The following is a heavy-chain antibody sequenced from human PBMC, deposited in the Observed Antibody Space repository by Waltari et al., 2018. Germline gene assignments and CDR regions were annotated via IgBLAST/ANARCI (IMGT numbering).Heavy chain of an antibody. CDR1: GYTFTGYY. CDR3: AREREGELLLDY. V-gene: IGHV1-2*02. CDR2: INPNSGGT. J-gene: IGHJ4*02. D-gene: IGHD1-26*01. Sequence: QVQLVQSGAEVKKPGASVKVSCKASGYTFTGYYMHWLRPAPGKGVEWMGWINPNSGGTNYAQKCQGRVTMTRDTSISTAYMELSRLRSDETAVYYWAREREGELLLDYWGQGTLVTVSS.